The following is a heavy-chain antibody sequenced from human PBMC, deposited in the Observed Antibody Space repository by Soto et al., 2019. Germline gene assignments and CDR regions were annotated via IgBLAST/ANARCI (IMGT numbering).Heavy chain of an antibody. CDR2: TYYRSRWYN. CDR1: GDSVSSNNAA. D-gene: IGHD1-7*01. Sequence: PLQTLSLTCAISGDSVSSNNAAWNWIRQSPSRGLEWLGRTYYRSRWYNDYAVSVKSRITVNPDTSKNQFSLQLTSVTPEDTAVYYCAGTTSHYWYYMDVWGKGTTVTVS. V-gene: IGHV6-1*01. J-gene: IGHJ6*03. CDR3: AGTTSHYWYYMDV.